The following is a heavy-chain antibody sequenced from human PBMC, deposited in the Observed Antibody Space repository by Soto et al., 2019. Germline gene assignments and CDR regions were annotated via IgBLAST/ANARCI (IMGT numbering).Heavy chain of an antibody. CDR3: ARAESGVGYYYYYGMDV. Sequence: SETLSLTCTVSGGSFSGYYWCWIRQPPGKGLEWIGEINHSESTNHNPSLKSRVTISVDTSKNQFSLKLSSVTAADTAVYYCARAESGVGYYYYYGMDVWGQGTTVT. CDR1: GGSFSGYY. CDR2: INHSEST. V-gene: IGHV4-34*01. J-gene: IGHJ6*02. D-gene: IGHD3-10*01.